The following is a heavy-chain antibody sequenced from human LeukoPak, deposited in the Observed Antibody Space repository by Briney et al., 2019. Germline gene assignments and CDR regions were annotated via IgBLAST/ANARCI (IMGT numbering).Heavy chain of an antibody. J-gene: IGHJ5*02. Sequence: SVKVSCKASGGTFSGYAISWVRQAPGQGLEWMGGIIPIFGTANYAQKFQGRVTITADESTSTAYMELSSLRSEDTAVYYCARIPPQSTVTTGVKAGRGYWFDPWGQGTLVTVSS. CDR3: ARIPPQSTVTTGVKAGRGYWFDP. CDR1: GGTFSGYA. V-gene: IGHV1-69*13. D-gene: IGHD4-17*01. CDR2: IIPIFGTA.